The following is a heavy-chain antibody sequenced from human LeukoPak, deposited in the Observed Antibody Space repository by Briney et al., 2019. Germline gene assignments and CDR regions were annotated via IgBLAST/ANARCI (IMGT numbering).Heavy chain of an antibody. CDR1: GFTFSTYA. Sequence: GGSLRLSCATSGFTFSTYAMGWVRQAPGKGLEWVSAISVSGITTYYADSVKGRFTISRDNSRNTLYLQMNSLRADDTAVYYCATPMKPSSGWRYFDYWGQGTLVTVSS. D-gene: IGHD6-19*01. J-gene: IGHJ4*02. V-gene: IGHV3-23*01. CDR3: ATPMKPSSGWRYFDY. CDR2: ISVSGITT.